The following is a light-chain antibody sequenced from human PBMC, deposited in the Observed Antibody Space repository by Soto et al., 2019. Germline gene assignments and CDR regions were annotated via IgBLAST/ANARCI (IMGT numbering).Light chain of an antibody. CDR1: QSISTY. J-gene: IGKJ5*01. CDR2: DAS. CDR3: QQRSNWPIT. Sequence: EIVLTQSPATLSLSPGERATLSCRASQSISTYLAWYQQKPGQAPRLLIYDASNRAPGIPARISGRGSGTDFTLTISSLEPEDFAVYYCQQRSNWPITFGQGTRLEIK. V-gene: IGKV3-11*01.